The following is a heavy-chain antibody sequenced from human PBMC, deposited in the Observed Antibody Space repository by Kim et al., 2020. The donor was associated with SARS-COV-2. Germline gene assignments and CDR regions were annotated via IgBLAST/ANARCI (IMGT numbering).Heavy chain of an antibody. CDR3: ARDFGTTENGKKRGAMDV. J-gene: IGHJ6*02. V-gene: IGHV3-33*01. CDR1: GFTFRNNA. CDR2: IWYDGSNK. Sequence: GGSLRLSCAASGFTFRNNAMYWVRQAPGKGLEWVAVIWYDGSNKYYGEPAKGRFTISRDNSKNTLYLEMNSLKAEDTAVYYCARDFGTTENGKKRGAMDVWGRGTTVTVSS. D-gene: IGHD3-10*01.